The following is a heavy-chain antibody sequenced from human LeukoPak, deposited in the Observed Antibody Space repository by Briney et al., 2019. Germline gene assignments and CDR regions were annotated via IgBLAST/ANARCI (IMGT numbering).Heavy chain of an antibody. CDR3: ARVEYDFWSVKLGGAFDI. D-gene: IGHD3-3*01. J-gene: IGHJ3*02. CDR1: GGSVRRGNYY. Sequence: SETLSLTCTVSGGSVRRGNYYWTWIRQPAGSGPEWIGRIYTSGTTDYNPSLKSRVTISVDTSKNQFSLKLSSVTAADTAVYYCARVEYDFWSVKLGGAFDIWGQGTMVTVSS. V-gene: IGHV4-61*10. CDR2: IYTSGTT.